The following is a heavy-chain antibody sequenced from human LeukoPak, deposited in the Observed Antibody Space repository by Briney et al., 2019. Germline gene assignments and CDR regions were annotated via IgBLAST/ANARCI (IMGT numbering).Heavy chain of an antibody. V-gene: IGHV1-69*06. Sequence: SVKVSCKASGGTFSSYAISWVRQAPGQGLEWMGGIIPIFGTANYAQKFQGRVTITADKSTSTAYMELSSLRPEDTAVYYCARDGPGGSFDYWGQGTLVTVSS. CDR3: ARDGPGGSFDY. D-gene: IGHD3-10*01. CDR1: GGTFSSYA. J-gene: IGHJ4*02. CDR2: IIPIFGTA.